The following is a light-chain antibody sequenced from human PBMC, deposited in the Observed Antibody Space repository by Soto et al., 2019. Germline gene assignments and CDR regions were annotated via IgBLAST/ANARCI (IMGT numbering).Light chain of an antibody. J-gene: IGKJ1*01. Sequence: EIAWTQSPATLSVSAGGTVTLSCRASQSIRTNVAWYQQIPGQAPRLLVYGASTRATGVPARFSGSGSGIEFTLTISSLQSEDSAFYYCQQYFNWPLTWTFGPGTKVQIK. CDR3: QQYFNWPLTWT. CDR2: GAS. V-gene: IGKV3-15*01. CDR1: QSIRTN.